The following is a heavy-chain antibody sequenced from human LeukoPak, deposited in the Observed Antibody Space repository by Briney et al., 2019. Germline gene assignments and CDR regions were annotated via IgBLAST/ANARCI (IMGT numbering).Heavy chain of an antibody. D-gene: IGHD2-8*01. Sequence: PGGALRLSCAASGFTFSSYRMNWVRQAPGKGLEGVSPISSSSSSYIYYADSVKGRFTISRDNPKNSLYLQMNSLRAEDTAVYYCARGVTAPYYYYMYVWGKGTTVTISS. CDR2: ISSSSSSYI. V-gene: IGHV3-21*01. CDR3: ARGVTAPYYYYMYV. J-gene: IGHJ6*03. CDR1: GFTFSSYR.